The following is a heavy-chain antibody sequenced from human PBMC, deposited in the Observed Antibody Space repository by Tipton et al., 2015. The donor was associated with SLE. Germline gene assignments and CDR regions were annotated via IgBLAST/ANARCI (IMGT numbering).Heavy chain of an antibody. V-gene: IGHV4-59*11. J-gene: IGHJ6*03. CDR3: ARGGGIRFLEWDYYYMDV. CDR2: IYYSGST. CDR1: GGSISSHY. D-gene: IGHD3-3*01. Sequence: TLSLTCTVSGGSISSHYWSWIRQPPGKGLEWIGYIYYSGSTNYNPSLKSRVTISVDTSKNQFSLKLSSVTAADTAVYYCARGGGIRFLEWDYYYMDVWGKGTTVTVSS.